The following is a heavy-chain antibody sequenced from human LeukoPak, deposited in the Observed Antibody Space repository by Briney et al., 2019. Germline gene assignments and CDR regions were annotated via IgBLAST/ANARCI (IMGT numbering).Heavy chain of an antibody. Sequence: GASVKVSCKASGYSFTSYGISWVRQAPGQGLEWMGWISAYNTNTKYAQKLQGRVTMTTDTSTSTAYMELSSLRSEDTAVYYCARDLRPKGYDSSGYYYHFAEYFQHWGQGTLVTVSS. CDR2: ISAYNTNT. CDR1: GYSFTSYG. D-gene: IGHD3-22*01. J-gene: IGHJ1*01. V-gene: IGHV1-18*01. CDR3: ARDLRPKGYDSSGYYYHFAEYFQH.